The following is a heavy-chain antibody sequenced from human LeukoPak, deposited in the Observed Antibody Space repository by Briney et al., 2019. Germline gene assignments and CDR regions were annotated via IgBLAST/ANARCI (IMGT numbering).Heavy chain of an antibody. CDR3: ARDWAYSSSWYPFQH. CDR1: GYTFTSYG. CDR2: ISAYNGNT. D-gene: IGHD6-13*01. J-gene: IGHJ1*01. Sequence: ASVKVSCKASGYTFTSYGISWCGQAPGQGLSGMGGISAYNGNTNYAQKLQGRVTMTTDTSTSTAYMELRSLRSDDTAVYYCARDWAYSSSWYPFQHWGQGTLVTVSS. V-gene: IGHV1-18*01.